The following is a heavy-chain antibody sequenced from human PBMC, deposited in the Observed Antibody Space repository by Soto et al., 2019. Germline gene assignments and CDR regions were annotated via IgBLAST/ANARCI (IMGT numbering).Heavy chain of an antibody. J-gene: IGHJ6*02. CDR3: ARCSIAAAGTRSILYYYYYYGMDV. CDR2: ISYDGSNK. Sequence: PGGSLRLSCAASGFTFSSYAMHWVRQAPGKGLEWVAVISYDGSNKYYADSVKGRFTISRDNSKNTLYLQMNSLRAEDTAVYYCARCSIAAAGTRSILYYYYYYGMDVWGQGTTVTVSS. V-gene: IGHV3-30-3*01. D-gene: IGHD6-13*01. CDR1: GFTFSSYA.